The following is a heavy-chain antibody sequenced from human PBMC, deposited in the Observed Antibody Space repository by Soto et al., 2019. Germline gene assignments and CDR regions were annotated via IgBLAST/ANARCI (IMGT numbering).Heavy chain of an antibody. CDR2: ISSSGSTI. V-gene: IGHV3-48*03. Sequence: GGSLRLSCAASGFTFSSYEMNWVRQAPGKGLEWVSYISSSGSTIYYADSVKGRFTISRDNAKNSLYLQMNSLRAEDTAVYYCARAPYYYDSSGYYYPSDYYYGMDVWGQGTTVTVSS. D-gene: IGHD3-22*01. CDR3: ARAPYYYDSSGYYYPSDYYYGMDV. CDR1: GFTFSSYE. J-gene: IGHJ6*02.